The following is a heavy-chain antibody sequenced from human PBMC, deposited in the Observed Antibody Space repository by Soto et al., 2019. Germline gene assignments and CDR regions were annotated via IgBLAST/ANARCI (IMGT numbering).Heavy chain of an antibody. V-gene: IGHV3-33*01. J-gene: IGHJ5*02. Sequence: QVQLVESGGGVVQPGRSLRLSCAASGFTFSSYGMHWVRQAPGKGLEWVAVIWYDGSNKYYADSVKGRFTISRDNSKNTLYLQMNSLRAEDTAVYYCARERFGSPNWFDPWGQGTLVTLSS. D-gene: IGHD1-26*01. CDR1: GFTFSSYG. CDR2: IWYDGSNK. CDR3: ARERFGSPNWFDP.